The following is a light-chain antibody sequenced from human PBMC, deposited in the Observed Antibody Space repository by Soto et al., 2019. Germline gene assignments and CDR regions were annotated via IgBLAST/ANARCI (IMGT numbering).Light chain of an antibody. J-gene: IGKJ2*01. V-gene: IGKV2-28*01. CDR1: QSLLHSNGYNY. CDR2: LGF. Sequence: DIVMTQSPLSLPVTPGEPASISCRSSQSLLHSNGYNYLDWYLQKPGQSPQLLIYLGFNRASGVPERFSGSGSGTDFTLKISRVEAEDVGVYYCMQALQTPPYTFGQGTKLEIK. CDR3: MQALQTPPYT.